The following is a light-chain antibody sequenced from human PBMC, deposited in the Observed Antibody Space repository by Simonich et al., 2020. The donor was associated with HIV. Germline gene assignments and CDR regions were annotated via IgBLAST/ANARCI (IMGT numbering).Light chain of an antibody. CDR3: QQYYNSPLT. Sequence: EIVMTQSPATLSVSPGERATLSCRASQSVSSNLAWYQQKPGQSPRLLIYDASTRATGIPARFSGSWSGTDFTLTISSLQAEDVAVYYCQQYYNSPLTFGQGTNVEVK. CDR1: QSVSSN. J-gene: IGKJ1*01. V-gene: IGKV3-15*01. CDR2: DAS.